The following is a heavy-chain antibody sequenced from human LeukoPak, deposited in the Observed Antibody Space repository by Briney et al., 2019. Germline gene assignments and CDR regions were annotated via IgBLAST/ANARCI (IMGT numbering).Heavy chain of an antibody. J-gene: IGHJ4*02. CDR2: FDPEDGET. V-gene: IGHV1-24*01. Sequence: ASVNVTCKVSGYTVTDLSMHWVRQRHGQGHERMGGFDPEDGETIYAQKFQGRVTMTEDTSTDTAYMELSSLRSEDTAVYYCATCYGSGSYYLDYWGQGTLVTVSS. CDR1: GYTVTDLS. CDR3: ATCYGSGSYYLDY. D-gene: IGHD3-10*01.